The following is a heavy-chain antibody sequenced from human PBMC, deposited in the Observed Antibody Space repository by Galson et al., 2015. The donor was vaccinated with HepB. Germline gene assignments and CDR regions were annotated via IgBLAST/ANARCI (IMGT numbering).Heavy chain of an antibody. CDR3: ARGTGRVQGVPFDY. CDR1: GGTFSSYA. J-gene: IGHJ4*02. D-gene: IGHD3-10*01. V-gene: IGHV1-69*13. Sequence: SVKVSCKASGGTFSSYAISWVRQGPGQGLEWMGGIIPIFGTANYAQKFQGRVTTTADESTSTAYMELSSLSSEDTAVYYCARGTGRVQGVPFDYWGQGTLVTVSS. CDR2: IIPIFGTA.